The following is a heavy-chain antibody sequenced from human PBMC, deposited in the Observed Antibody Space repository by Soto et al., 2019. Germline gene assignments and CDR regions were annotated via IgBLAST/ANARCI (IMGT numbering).Heavy chain of an antibody. J-gene: IGHJ3*02. CDR2: IYYSGST. CDR3: ARSSGYWVGAFDI. D-gene: IGHD3-22*01. CDR1: GGSISSYY. V-gene: IGHV4-59*01. Sequence: ATLSLTCTVSGGSISSYYWSWIRQPPGKGLEWIGYIYYSGSTNYNPSLKSRVTISVDTSKNQFSLKLSSVTAADTAVYYCARSSGYWVGAFDIWGQGTMVTVSS.